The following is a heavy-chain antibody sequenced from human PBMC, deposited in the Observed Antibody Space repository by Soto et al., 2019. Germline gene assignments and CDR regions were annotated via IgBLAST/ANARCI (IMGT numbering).Heavy chain of an antibody. CDR1: GFTFSSYA. J-gene: IGHJ3*02. D-gene: IGHD6-19*01. CDR3: ARATSGWYKDAFDI. V-gene: IGHV3-30-3*01. CDR2: ISYDGSNK. Sequence: QVQLVESGGGVVQPGRSLRLSCAASGFTFSSYAMHWVRQAPGKGLEWVAVISYDGSNKYYADSVKGRFTISRDNSKNTLYLQMNSLRAEDTAVHYCARATSGWYKDAFDIWGQGTMVTVSS.